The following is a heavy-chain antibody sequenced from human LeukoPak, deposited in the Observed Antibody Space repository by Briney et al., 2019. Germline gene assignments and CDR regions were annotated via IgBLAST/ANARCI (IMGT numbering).Heavy chain of an antibody. CDR1: GFTFSSYS. D-gene: IGHD2-8*01. Sequence: GGSLRLSCAASGFTFSSYSMNRVRQAPGKGLEWVSSISSSSSYIYYADSVKGRFTISRDNPKNSLYLQMNGLSAEDTAVYYCVRNRVVVPNGDWFDSWGRGTLVTVSS. CDR2: ISSSSSYI. CDR3: VRNRVVVPNGDWFDS. V-gene: IGHV3-21*06. J-gene: IGHJ5*01.